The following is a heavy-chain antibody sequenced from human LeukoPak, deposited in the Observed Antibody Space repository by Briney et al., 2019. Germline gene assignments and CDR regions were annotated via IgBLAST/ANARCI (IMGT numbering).Heavy chain of an antibody. CDR2: ISDTGKTT. Sequence: GGSLRLSCEASGFAFSNHAMTWVRQAPGEGLQWVSTISDTGKTTFYRDSVRGRFTISRDISNNTLYLQMDGLRADDTAVYYCARGGACDYGVLDAWGQGTLVTVSS. V-gene: IGHV3-23*01. CDR1: GFAFSNHA. CDR3: ARGGACDYGVLDA. D-gene: IGHD4/OR15-4a*01. J-gene: IGHJ5*02.